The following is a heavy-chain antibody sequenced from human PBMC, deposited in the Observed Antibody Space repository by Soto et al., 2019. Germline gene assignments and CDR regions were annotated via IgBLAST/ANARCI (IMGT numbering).Heavy chain of an antibody. CDR1: GGSISSGGYY. D-gene: IGHD2-2*01. J-gene: IGHJ5*02. V-gene: IGHV4-31*03. CDR2: IYYSGST. Sequence: TSETLSLTCTVSGGSISSGGYYWSWIRQHPGKGLEWIGYIYYSGSTYYDPSLKSRVTISVDTSKNQFSLKLSSVTAADTAVYYCARDAAAAPELYNWFDPWGQGTLVTVSS. CDR3: ARDAAAAPELYNWFDP.